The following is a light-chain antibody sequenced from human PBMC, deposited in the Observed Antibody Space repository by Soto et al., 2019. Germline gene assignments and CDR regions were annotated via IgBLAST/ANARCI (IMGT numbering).Light chain of an antibody. CDR2: NNH. CDR3: ATWDDNLLSVV. CDR1: TSNIGRNY. Sequence: QSALTQPYSASGTPGQRVTFSCSGNTSNIGRNYVCWYQQFPGAAPKLLIYNNHQRPSGVPDRFSGSKSGASASLAISGLRSEDEADYYCATWDDNLLSVVFGGGTKVTVL. J-gene: IGLJ2*01. V-gene: IGLV1-47*02.